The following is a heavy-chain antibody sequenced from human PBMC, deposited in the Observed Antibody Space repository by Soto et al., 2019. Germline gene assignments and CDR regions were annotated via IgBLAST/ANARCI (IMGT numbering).Heavy chain of an antibody. J-gene: IGHJ4*02. D-gene: IGHD6-13*01. CDR2: ISYDGSNK. Sequence: QVQLVESGGGVVQPGRSLRLSCAASGFTFSSYAMHWVRQAPGKGLEWVAVISYDGSNKYYADSVKGRFTISRDNSKNTLYLQMNSLRAEDTAVYYCARGLAAALDYWGQGTLVTGSS. CDR1: GFTFSSYA. V-gene: IGHV3-30-3*01. CDR3: ARGLAAALDY.